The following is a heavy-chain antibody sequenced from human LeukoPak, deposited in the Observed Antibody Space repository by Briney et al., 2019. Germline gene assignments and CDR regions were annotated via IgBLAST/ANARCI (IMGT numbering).Heavy chain of an antibody. CDR2: IIPIFGTA. J-gene: IGHJ4*02. CDR1: GGTFSSYA. V-gene: IGHV1-69*05. Sequence: SVKVSCKASGGTFSSYAISWVRQAPGQGLEWMGGIIPIFGTANYAQKFQGRVTITTDESTSTAYMELSSLRSEDTAVYYCAREGDGCSMPDYWGQGTLVTVSS. CDR3: AREGDGCSMPDY. D-gene: IGHD5-24*01.